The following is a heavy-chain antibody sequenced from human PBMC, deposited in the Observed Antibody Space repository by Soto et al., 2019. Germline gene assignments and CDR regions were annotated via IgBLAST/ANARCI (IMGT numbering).Heavy chain of an antibody. CDR2: MSYDGGKK. CDR3: ARDGSDYGSNPLSFVDYYGMDV. CDR1: GFTFSSYS. D-gene: IGHD4-17*01. Sequence: QVQLVESGGGVVQPGRSLRLSCAASGFTFSSYSMHWVRQAPGKGLEGVAVMSYDGGKKYYADSGKGRFTISRDNSKNTMDLQMDGLSPEDTAVYYCARDGSDYGSNPLSFVDYYGMDVWGQGTTVTVSS. J-gene: IGHJ6*02. V-gene: IGHV3-30-3*01.